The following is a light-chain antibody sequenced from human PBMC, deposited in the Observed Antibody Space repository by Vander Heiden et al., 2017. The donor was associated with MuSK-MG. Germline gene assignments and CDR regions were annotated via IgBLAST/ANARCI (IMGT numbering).Light chain of an antibody. CDR3: QQSSSTPWT. CDR2: AAS. Sequence: IQMTQSPSSLSASVGDRVTITCRASQSISRYLNWYQHKPGKAPKFLIYAASSLRTGVPSRFSGSGSGTDFTLTISSLQPEDFATYYCQQSSSTPWTFGQGTKVEI. CDR1: QSISRY. J-gene: IGKJ1*01. V-gene: IGKV1-39*01.